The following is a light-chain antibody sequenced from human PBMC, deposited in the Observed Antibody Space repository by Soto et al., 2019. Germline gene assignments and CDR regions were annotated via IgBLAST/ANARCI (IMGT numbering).Light chain of an antibody. Sequence: QAVATQPPSASGTPGQRVTISCSGSSSNIGSNTVNWYQQLPGTAPKLLIYSNNQRPSGVPDRFSGSKSGTSASLAISGLQSEDEADYYCAAWDDSLNGSYVFGTGTKLTVL. V-gene: IGLV1-44*01. CDR2: SNN. J-gene: IGLJ1*01. CDR1: SSNIGSNT. CDR3: AAWDDSLNGSYV.